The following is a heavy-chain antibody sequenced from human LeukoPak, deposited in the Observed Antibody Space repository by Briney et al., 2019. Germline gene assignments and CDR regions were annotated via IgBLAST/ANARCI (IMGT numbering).Heavy chain of an antibody. J-gene: IGHJ5*02. CDR1: XGSISTTY. Sequence: ETLSLXXSVSXGSISTTYWSWIRQPPGKGLEWIGNIHYSGSTNYNSSLKSRVTISVDTSKNQFSLKMISVTTADTAVYFCARGGWFHDRWGQGTLVTVSS. V-gene: IGHV4-59*01. CDR3: ARGGWFHDR. CDR2: IHYSGST. D-gene: IGHD6-19*01.